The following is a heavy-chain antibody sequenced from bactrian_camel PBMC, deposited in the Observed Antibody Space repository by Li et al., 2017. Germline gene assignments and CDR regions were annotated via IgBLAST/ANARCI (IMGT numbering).Heavy chain of an antibody. Sequence: VQLVESGGGSVQAGGSLRLSCVASGFTFRIADMSWIRQAPGKGLEWVSTYSNDGRTYYGDSVKGRFTVSRDNAKNTLYLQMNSLKAEDTALYFCATGAPHRWGQGTQVTVS. V-gene: IGHV3S40*01. D-gene: IGHD7*01. CDR3: ATGAPHR. CDR1: GFTFRIAD. J-gene: IGHJ4*01. CDR2: YSNDGRT.